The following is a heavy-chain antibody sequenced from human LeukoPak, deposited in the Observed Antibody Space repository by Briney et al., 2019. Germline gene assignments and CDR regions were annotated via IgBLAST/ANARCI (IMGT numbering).Heavy chain of an antibody. CDR3: AKDRGRGMPTNFDY. CDR2: ISSSSSTI. CDR1: GFTFSSYG. D-gene: IGHD5-24*01. J-gene: IGHJ4*02. V-gene: IGHV3-48*01. Sequence: GGSLRLSCAASGFTFSSYGMTWVRQAPGKGLEWVSYISSSSSTIYYADSVKGRFTISRDNSKNTLYLQMNSLRTEDTAVYYCAKDRGRGMPTNFDYWGQGTLVTVSS.